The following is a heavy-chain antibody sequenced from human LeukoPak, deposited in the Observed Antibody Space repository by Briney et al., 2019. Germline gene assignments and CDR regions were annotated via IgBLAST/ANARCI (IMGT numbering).Heavy chain of an antibody. V-gene: IGHV4-59*08. CDR3: VRHKYGDGAAY. J-gene: IGHJ4*02. CDR1: GDSLSGYY. D-gene: IGHD4-17*01. Sequence: SQTLSLTRTVSGDSLSGYYRGWIPQPPRKGLDWIGWIYYSGNTKYNPPLQSRVTISLDTSKNQFSLRLSSLTAADTAAYYSVRHKYGDGAAYWGQGTLVTVSS. CDR2: IYYSGNT.